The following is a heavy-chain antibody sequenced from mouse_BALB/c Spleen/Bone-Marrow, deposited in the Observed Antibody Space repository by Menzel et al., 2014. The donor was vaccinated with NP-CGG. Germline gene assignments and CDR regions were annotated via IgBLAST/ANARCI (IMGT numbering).Heavy chain of an antibody. CDR1: GFTFSDYG. CDR3: ARGGIYYGNYLAN. J-gene: IGHJ3*01. Sequence: EVKLVESGGGLVQPGGSRKLSCAASGFTFSDYGMAWVRQALGKGPEWVAFISHLAYSIYYADSVTGRFTISRENAKNTRYLEMSSLRSEDTARYYCARGGIYYGNYLANWGQGTLVTVSA. CDR2: ISHLAYSI. V-gene: IGHV5-15*02. D-gene: IGHD2-1*01.